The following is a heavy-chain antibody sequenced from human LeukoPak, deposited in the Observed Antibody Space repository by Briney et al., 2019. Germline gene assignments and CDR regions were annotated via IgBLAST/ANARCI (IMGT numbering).Heavy chain of an antibody. CDR3: ASSPRDYYGSSGLDY. J-gene: IGHJ4*02. Sequence: ASVKVSCKASGYTFTSYGISWVRQAPGQGLEWMGWISAYNGNTNYAQKLQGRVTMTTDTSTSTAYMELRSLRSDDTAVYYCASSPRDYYGSSGLDYWGQGTLVTVSS. D-gene: IGHD3-22*01. CDR2: ISAYNGNT. V-gene: IGHV1-18*01. CDR1: GYTFTSYG.